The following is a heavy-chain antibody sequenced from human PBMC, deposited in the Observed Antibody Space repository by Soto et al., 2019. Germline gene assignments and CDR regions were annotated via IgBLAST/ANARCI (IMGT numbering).Heavy chain of an antibody. J-gene: IGHJ3*02. CDR3: ARQGGRGIVVVVAARKAFDI. CDR2: IYYSGST. Sequence: ASETLSLTCTVSGGSISSSSYYWGWIRQPPGKGLEWIGSIYYSGSTYYNPSLKSRVTISVDTSKNQFSLKLSSVTAADTAVYYCARQGGRGIVVVVAARKAFDIWGQGTMVTVSS. D-gene: IGHD2-15*01. V-gene: IGHV4-39*01. CDR1: GGSISSSSYY.